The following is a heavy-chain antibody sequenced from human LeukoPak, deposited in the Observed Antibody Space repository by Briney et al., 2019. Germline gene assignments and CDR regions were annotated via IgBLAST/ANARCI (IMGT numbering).Heavy chain of an antibody. D-gene: IGHD5-18*01. Sequence: PSQTLSLTCTVSGGSISSGGYYWSWIRQHPGKGLEWIGYIYYSGSTYYNPSLKSRVTISVDTSKNQFSLKLRSVTAADTAVYYCSRGGLGYSDGYPYVDRFDPWGQGTLVTVSS. J-gene: IGHJ5*02. CDR2: IYYSGST. V-gene: IGHV4-31*03. CDR3: SRGGLGYSDGYPYVDRFDP. CDR1: GGSISSGGYY.